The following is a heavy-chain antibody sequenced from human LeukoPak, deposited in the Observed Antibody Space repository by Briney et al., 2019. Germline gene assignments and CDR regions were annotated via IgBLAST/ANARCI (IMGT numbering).Heavy chain of an antibody. D-gene: IGHD6-13*01. CDR2: IYYSGST. CDR3: AGVAAAENWFDP. V-gene: IGHV4-30-4*01. J-gene: IGHJ5*02. CDR1: GCSISSGDYY. Sequence: PSETLSLTCTVSGCSISSGDYYWSWIRQPPGKGLEWIGYIYYSGSTYYNPSLKSRVTISVDTSKNQFSLKLSSVTAADTAVYYCAGVAAAENWFDPWGQGTLVTVSS.